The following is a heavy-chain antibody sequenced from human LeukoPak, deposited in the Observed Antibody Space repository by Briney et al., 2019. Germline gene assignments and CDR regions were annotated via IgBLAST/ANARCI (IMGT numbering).Heavy chain of an antibody. CDR1: GYTFTSYG. Sequence: GASVKVSYKASGYTFTSYGISWVRQAPGQGLEWMGWISAYNGNTNYAQKLQGRVTMTTDTSTSTAYMELRSLRSDDTAVYYCARSMVRGVITPYYYMDVWGKGTTVTVSS. D-gene: IGHD3-10*01. CDR2: ISAYNGNT. J-gene: IGHJ6*03. V-gene: IGHV1-18*01. CDR3: ARSMVRGVITPYYYMDV.